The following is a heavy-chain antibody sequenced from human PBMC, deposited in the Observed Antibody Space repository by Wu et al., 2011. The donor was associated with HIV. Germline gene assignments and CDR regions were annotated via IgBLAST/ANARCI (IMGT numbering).Heavy chain of an antibody. CDR2: ISAYTS. J-gene: IGHJ3*01. V-gene: IGHV1-18*01. D-gene: IGHD2/OR15-2a*01. CDR3: ARANMGDAFHV. CDR1: GYTFTNYG. Sequence: QVQLVQSGAEVKKPGSSVKVSCKTSGYTFTNYGVSWVRQAPGQGLECMGWISAYTSNYAQKFQGRVTMTADTSTSTAYMELKNLGSDDTAVYYCARANMGDAFHVWGQGTMVTISS.